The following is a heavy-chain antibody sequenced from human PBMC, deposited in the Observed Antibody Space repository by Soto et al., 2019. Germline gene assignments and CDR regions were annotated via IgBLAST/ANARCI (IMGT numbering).Heavy chain of an antibody. CDR2: ISAYNGNT. V-gene: IGHV1-18*01. CDR3: ARDYGDYVVAYYFDY. CDR1: GYTFTSYG. Sequence: ASVQVSCKASGYTFTSYGISWVRQAPGQGLEWMGWISAYNGNTNYAQKLQGRVTMTTDTSTCTAYMELRSLRSDDTAVYYCARDYGDYVVAYYFDYWGQGTLVTV. J-gene: IGHJ4*02. D-gene: IGHD4-17*01.